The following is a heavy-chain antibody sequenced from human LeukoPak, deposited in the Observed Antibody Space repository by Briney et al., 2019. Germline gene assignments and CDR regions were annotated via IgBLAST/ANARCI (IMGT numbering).Heavy chain of an antibody. CDR2: IYYTGST. CDR3: ARHPLTGYYVRKLSLFDY. CDR1: GGSISGSSNY. V-gene: IGHV4-39*01. J-gene: IGHJ4*02. D-gene: IGHD3-9*01. Sequence: SETLSLTCTVSGGSISGSSNYWGWIRQPPGKGLEWIGSIYYTGSTYYNPSLKSRVTISVDTSKNQFSLKLSSVTAADTAVYYCARHPLTGYYVRKLSLFDYWGQGTLVTVSS.